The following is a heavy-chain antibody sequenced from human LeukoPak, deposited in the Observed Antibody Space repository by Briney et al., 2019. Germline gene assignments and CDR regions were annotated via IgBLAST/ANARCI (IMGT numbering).Heavy chain of an antibody. V-gene: IGHV3-23*01. CDR2: ISGRDGST. Sequence: PGGSLRLSCAASGFTFDDYAMHWVRQAPGKGLEWVSGISGRDGSTYYADSVKGRFTISRDISKNTLYLQMNSLRAEDTAVYYCANEPVSCDILTGYQASWASSWGQGTLVTVSS. CDR3: ANEPVSCDILTGYQASWASS. D-gene: IGHD3-9*01. CDR1: GFTFDDYA. J-gene: IGHJ5*02.